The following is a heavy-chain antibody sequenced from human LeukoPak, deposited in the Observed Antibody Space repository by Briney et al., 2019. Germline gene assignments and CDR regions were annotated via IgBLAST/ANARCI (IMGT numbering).Heavy chain of an antibody. CDR2: INSRSTII. CDR3: AREAIGYYIDG. Sequence: PGGSLRLSCAASGFIFSSYSMNGVRQAPGKGLEWISYINSRSTIIKVAASVKGRIIISRDNGKNSLYLELNSLRAEDTALYYCAREAIGYYIDGWGKGATVIVSS. J-gene: IGHJ6*03. D-gene: IGHD3-22*01. CDR1: GFIFSSYS. V-gene: IGHV3-48*01.